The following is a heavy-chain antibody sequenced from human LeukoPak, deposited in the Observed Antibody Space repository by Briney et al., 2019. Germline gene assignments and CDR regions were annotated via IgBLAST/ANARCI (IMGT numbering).Heavy chain of an antibody. V-gene: IGHV1-8*01. CDR3: ARVGGTNYYYYGMDV. J-gene: IGHJ6*02. Sequence: ASVKVSCKASGYTFTSYDINWVRQATGQGLEWMGWMNPNSGNTGYAQKFQGRVTMTRYTSISTAYMELSSLRSEDTAVYYCARVGGTNYYYYGMDVWGQGTTVTVSS. CDR2: MNPNSGNT. D-gene: IGHD4-23*01. CDR1: GYTFTSYD.